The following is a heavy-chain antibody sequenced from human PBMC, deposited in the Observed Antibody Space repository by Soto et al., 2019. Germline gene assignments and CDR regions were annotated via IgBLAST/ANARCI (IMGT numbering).Heavy chain of an antibody. CDR3: ARHYSYYDILTGLNTVDY. CDR1: GGSISSSSYY. J-gene: IGHJ4*02. V-gene: IGHV4-39*01. D-gene: IGHD3-9*01. CDR2: IYYSGST. Sequence: SETLSLTCTVSGGSISSSSYYWGWIRQPPGKGLEWIGSIYYSGSTYYNPSLKSRVTISVDTSKNQFSLKLSSVTAADTAVYYCARHYSYYDILTGLNTVDYWGQGTLVTVSS.